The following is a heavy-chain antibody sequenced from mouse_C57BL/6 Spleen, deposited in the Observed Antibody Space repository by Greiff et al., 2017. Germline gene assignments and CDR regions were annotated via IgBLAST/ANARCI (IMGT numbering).Heavy chain of an antibody. V-gene: IGHV10-1*01. CDR3: VRHESYYGSSWDYYAMDY. Sequence: EVQLKQSGGGLVQPKGSLKLSCAASGFSFNTYAMNWVRQAPGKGLEWVARIRSKSNNYATYYADSVKDRFTISRDDSESMLYLQMNNLKTEDTAMYYCVRHESYYGSSWDYYAMDYWGQGTSVTVSS. CDR1: GFSFNTYA. D-gene: IGHD1-1*01. CDR2: IRSKSNNYAT. J-gene: IGHJ4*01.